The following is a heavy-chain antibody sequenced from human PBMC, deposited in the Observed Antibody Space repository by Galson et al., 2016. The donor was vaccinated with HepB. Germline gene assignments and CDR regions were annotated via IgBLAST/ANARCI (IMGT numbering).Heavy chain of an antibody. V-gene: IGHV1-3*01. CDR2: INAGIGSK. J-gene: IGHJ3*02. CDR1: GYTFSNYA. D-gene: IGHD3-10*01. Sequence: SVKVSCKASGYTFSNYAIHWVRQAPGQRLEWMAWINAGIGSKKHAQKFQGRVTITRETSATTAYMVLSNLRSEDTAIYYCAGDVSARRGFDIWGQGTKVTVTS. CDR3: AGDVSARRGFDI.